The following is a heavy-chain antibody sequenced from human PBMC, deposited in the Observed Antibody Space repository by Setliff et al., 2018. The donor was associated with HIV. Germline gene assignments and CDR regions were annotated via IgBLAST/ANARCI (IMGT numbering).Heavy chain of an antibody. D-gene: IGHD5-12*01. V-gene: IGHV4-38-2*02. Sequence: SETLSLTCTVSGQLISDGYYWGWIRQPPGKGLEWIGSVYHSGKTYYNPSLKSRVTMSADTSKNQISLMLSSVTAADTAVYYCARQNSGYAPGPFDYWGQGILVTVSS. CDR1: GQLISDGYY. CDR2: VYHSGKT. J-gene: IGHJ4*02. CDR3: ARQNSGYAPGPFDY.